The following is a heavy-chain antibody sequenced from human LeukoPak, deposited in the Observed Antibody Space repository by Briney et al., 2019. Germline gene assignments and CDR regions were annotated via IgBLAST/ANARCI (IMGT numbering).Heavy chain of an antibody. V-gene: IGHV1-2*02. CDR2: INPNSGGT. J-gene: IGHJ4*02. Sequence: PGASVKVSCKASGYTFTGYYMHWVRQAPGQGLEWVGWINPNSGGTNYAQKFQGRVTMTRDTSISTAYMELSRLRSDDTAVYYCAREQREGSSSWPPTNGYWGQGTLVTVSS. CDR1: GYTFTGYY. CDR3: AREQREGSSSWPPTNGY. D-gene: IGHD6-13*01.